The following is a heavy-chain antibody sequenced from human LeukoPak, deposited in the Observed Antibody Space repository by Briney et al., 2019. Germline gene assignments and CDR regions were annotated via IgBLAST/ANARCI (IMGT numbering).Heavy chain of an antibody. D-gene: IGHD3-16*01. CDR1: GYSITTGNY. CDR2: IYHSGST. CDR3: ARVGGAFDV. V-gene: IGHV4-38-2*01. Sequence: SETLSLTCAVSGYSITTGNYWGWVRQPPGKRLEWIGSIYHSGSTYYNPSLKSRATISVDTSKNQFSLKLSSLIAADTAVYYCARVGGAFDVWGQGTTVTVSS. J-gene: IGHJ3*01.